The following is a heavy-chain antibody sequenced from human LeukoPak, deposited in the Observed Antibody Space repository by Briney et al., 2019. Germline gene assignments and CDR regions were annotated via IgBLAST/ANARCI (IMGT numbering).Heavy chain of an antibody. D-gene: IGHD1-26*01. Sequence: GGSLRLSCAASGFTFSSYAMSWVRQAPGKGLEWVSAISGSGGSTFFTDSVKGRFTISRDNSKNTLYLQMNSLRAEDTAVYYCAKCHSGNYYYGMDVWGQGTTVTVSS. CDR2: ISGSGGST. V-gene: IGHV3-23*01. CDR3: AKCHSGNYYYGMDV. J-gene: IGHJ6*02. CDR1: GFTFSSYA.